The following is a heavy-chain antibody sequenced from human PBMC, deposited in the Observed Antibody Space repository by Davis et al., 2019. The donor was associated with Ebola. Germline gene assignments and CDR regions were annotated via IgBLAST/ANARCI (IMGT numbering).Heavy chain of an antibody. CDR1: GGTFSSYA. V-gene: IGHV1-69*13. D-gene: IGHD1-1*01. J-gene: IGHJ4*02. CDR3: ARDKQLMQPFDY. Sequence: AASVKVSCKASGGTFSSYAISWVRQAPGQGLEWMGGIIPIFGTANYAQKFQGRVTITADESTSTAYMELSSLRSEDTAVYYCARDKQLMQPFDYWGQGTLVTVSS. CDR2: IIPIFGTA.